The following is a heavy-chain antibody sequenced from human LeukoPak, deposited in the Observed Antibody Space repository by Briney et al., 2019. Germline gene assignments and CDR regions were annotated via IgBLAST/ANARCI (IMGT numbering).Heavy chain of an antibody. CDR1: GGTFSSYA. CDR2: IIPIFGTA. Sequence: ASVKVSCKASGGTFSSYAISWVRQAPGQGLEWMGGIIPIFGTANYAQKFQGRVTITADESTSTAYMELSSLRSEDTAVYYCARGLYCSGGSCYSPDLYYYYYMDVWGKGTTVTISS. CDR3: ARGLYCSGGSCYSPDLYYYYYMDV. D-gene: IGHD2-15*01. V-gene: IGHV1-69*13. J-gene: IGHJ6*03.